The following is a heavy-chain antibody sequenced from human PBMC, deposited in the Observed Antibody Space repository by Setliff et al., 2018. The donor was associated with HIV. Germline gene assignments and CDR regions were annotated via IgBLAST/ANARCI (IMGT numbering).Heavy chain of an antibody. Sequence: SETLSLTCTVSGGSISNLYWSWVRQPPGKGLEWIGYIYTSGSTNYNPSLRSRVTISIDTSKNQFSLKLTSVTAADTAVYYCARRIDNSGSFPDKNWFDTWGQGSLVTVSS. J-gene: IGHJ5*02. CDR1: GGSISNLY. V-gene: IGHV4-4*09. CDR2: IYTSGST. D-gene: IGHD3-10*01. CDR3: ARRIDNSGSFPDKNWFDT.